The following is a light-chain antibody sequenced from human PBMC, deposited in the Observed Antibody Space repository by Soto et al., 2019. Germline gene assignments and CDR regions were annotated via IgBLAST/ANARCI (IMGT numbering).Light chain of an antibody. CDR3: QQYHLWPS. Sequence: EIVMTQSPGTLSVSPGERATLSCRASHSVMNNVAWYQQKRGQAPRLLIYGASTRATGVPARFSGSESGTEFSLTISSLQYEDAAVYYWQQYHLWPSFGQGTRLEIK. CDR2: GAS. CDR1: HSVMNN. V-gene: IGKV3-15*01. J-gene: IGKJ2*01.